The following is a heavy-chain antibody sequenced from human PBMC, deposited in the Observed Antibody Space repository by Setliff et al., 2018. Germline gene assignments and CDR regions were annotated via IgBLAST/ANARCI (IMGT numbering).Heavy chain of an antibody. CDR1: GVALSGYS. Sequence: PSETLSLTCAVYGVALSGYSWSWIRQPPGKGLEWLGRIYYRGDTYYNASLKGRLTISVDTAQNQFSLRLTSVTAADTAVYYSAIDNYYESSASHAFAIWGQGIM. D-gene: IGHD3-22*01. CDR2: IYYRGDT. CDR3: AIDNYYESSASHAFAI. V-gene: IGHV4-39*07. J-gene: IGHJ3*02.